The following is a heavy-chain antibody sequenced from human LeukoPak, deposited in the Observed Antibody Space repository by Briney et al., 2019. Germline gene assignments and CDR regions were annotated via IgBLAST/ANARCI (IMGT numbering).Heavy chain of an antibody. CDR1: GYSFTSYW. D-gene: IGHD2-2*01. CDR2: FYPGDSDT. J-gene: IGHJ4*02. V-gene: IGHV5-51*01. CDR3: ARVFQLHGSFDY. Sequence: GESLKISCKGSGYSFTSYWVAWVRQMPGKGLEWMGIFYPGDSDTTYSPSFQGQVTISADKSISTAYLQWSSLKASDTAIYYCARVFQLHGSFDYWGQGTLVTVSS.